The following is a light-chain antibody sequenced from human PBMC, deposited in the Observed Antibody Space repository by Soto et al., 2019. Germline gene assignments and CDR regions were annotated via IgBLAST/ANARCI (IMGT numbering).Light chain of an antibody. CDR3: QQYGSSPGT. V-gene: IGKV3-20*01. Sequence: EIVLTQSPGTLSLSPGERATLSCRASQSVSSSYLAWYQQKPGQAPRLLIYGASSRATGISDRFSCSGSGTDFTLNISRLEPEDFAVYYCQQYGSSPGTFGQGTKLEIK. J-gene: IGKJ2*02. CDR2: GAS. CDR1: QSVSSSY.